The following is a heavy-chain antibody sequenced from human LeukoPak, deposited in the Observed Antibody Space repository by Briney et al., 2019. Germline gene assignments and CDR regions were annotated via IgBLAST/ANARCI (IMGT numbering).Heavy chain of an antibody. CDR2: IRYDGSNK. V-gene: IGHV3-33*01. Sequence: PGGSLRLSCAASEFTFSSYGMHWVRQAPGKGLEWVAVIRYDGSNKYYADSVKGRFTISRDNSKNTLYLQMNSLRAEDTAVYYCARDFFRIVGATYYFDYWAREPWSPSPQ. CDR3: ARDFFRIVGATYYFDY. J-gene: IGHJ4*02. D-gene: IGHD1-26*01. CDR1: EFTFSSYG.